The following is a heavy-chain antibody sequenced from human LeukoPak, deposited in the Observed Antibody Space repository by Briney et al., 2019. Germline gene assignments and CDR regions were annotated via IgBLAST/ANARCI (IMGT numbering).Heavy chain of an antibody. J-gene: IGHJ5*02. CDR3: AKKESGGYCLVH. D-gene: IGHD1-26*01. V-gene: IGHV3-53*01. CDR1: GFTVSSNY. CDR2: IYSGGNT. Sequence: PGGSLRLSCAASGFTVSSNYMSWVRQAPGKGLEWVSLIYSGGNTYYADSVKGRFTISRDNSKNTVYLQMNSLRAEDTAIYYCAKKESGGYCLVHWGQGTLVTVSS.